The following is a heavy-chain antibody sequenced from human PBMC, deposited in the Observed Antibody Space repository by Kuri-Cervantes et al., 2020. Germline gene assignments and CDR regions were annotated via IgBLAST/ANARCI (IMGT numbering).Heavy chain of an antibody. V-gene: IGHV3-13*01. D-gene: IGHD3-3*01. CDR3: ARDAPYYEAYYFDY. J-gene: IGHJ4*02. CDR1: GFTFSSYD. CDR2: IGTAGDT. Sequence: GESLKISCAASGFTFSSYDMHWVRQATGKGLEWVSAIGTAGDTYCPGSVKGRFTISRDNSKNTLYLQMNSLRAEDTAVYYCARDAPYYEAYYFDYWGQGTLVTVSS.